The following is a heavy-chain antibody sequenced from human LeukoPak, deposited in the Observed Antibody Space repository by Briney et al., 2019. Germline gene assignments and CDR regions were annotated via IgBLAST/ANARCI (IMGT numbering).Heavy chain of an antibody. CDR3: AREGYCSSTSCVYGMDV. J-gene: IGHJ6*02. CDR2: IWYDGSNK. Sequence: PGRSLRLSCAASGFTFSSYGMHWVRQAPGKGLEWVAVIWYDGSNKYYADSVKGRFTISRDNSKNTLYLQMNSLRAEDTAVYYCAREGYCSSTSCVYGMDVWGQGTTVTVSS. CDR1: GFTFSSYG. V-gene: IGHV3-33*01. D-gene: IGHD2-2*01.